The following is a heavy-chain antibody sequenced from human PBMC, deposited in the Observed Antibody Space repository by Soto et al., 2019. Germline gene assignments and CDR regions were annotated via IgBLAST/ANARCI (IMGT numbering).Heavy chain of an antibody. CDR3: AREYTAWHLAYGLDV. J-gene: IGHJ6*02. CDR1: VFTFSTYI. D-gene: IGHD2-2*02. CDR2: ISSRSDI. V-gene: IGHV3-21*01. Sequence: PGGSMVLSCVRSVFTFSTYIIHWVGQAPGRGLDWVSSISSRSDIYYANSVKGRFTISTDNAKNSVSPQMNSLRAEDTAVYYCAREYTAWHLAYGLDVWGQGTTVTVSS.